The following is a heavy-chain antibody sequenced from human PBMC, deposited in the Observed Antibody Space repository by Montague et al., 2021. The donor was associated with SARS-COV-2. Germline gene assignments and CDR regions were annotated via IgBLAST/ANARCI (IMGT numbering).Heavy chain of an antibody. CDR3: AGAPIYRSSWYAYFDY. CDR2: IYYSGGI. V-gene: IGHV4-59*11. J-gene: IGHJ4*02. CDR1: GGSMSDHY. D-gene: IGHD6-13*01. Sequence: SETLSLTCTVSGGSMSDHYWAWIRQPPGKGLEWLAYIYYSGGINSNASLKSRVTMSVDTSKNQFSLKLTSVTAADTAMYFCAGAPIYRSSWYAYFDYWGQGTLVTVSS.